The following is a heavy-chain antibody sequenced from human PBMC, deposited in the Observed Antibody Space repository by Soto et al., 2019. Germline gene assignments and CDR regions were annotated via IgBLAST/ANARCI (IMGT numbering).Heavy chain of an antibody. V-gene: IGHV3-30-3*01. CDR2: ISYDGSKK. J-gene: IGHJ3*02. D-gene: IGHD1-1*01. Sequence: PGGSLRLSCVASGFTFSRYAMHWVRQAPGKELEWVAVISYDGSKKYTADSVKGRFTIFRDNSKNTLYLQMNSLRAEDTAVYYCAREPPNDDDAFDIWGQGTMVTVSS. CDR3: AREPPNDDDAFDI. CDR1: GFTFSRYA.